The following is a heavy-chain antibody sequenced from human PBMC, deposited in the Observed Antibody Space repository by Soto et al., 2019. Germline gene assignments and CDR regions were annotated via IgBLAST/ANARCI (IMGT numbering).Heavy chain of an antibody. CDR1: GDSVTISDYY. J-gene: IGHJ4*02. Sequence: QLQLQESGPGLVKPSETLSLTCTVSGDSVTISDYYWGWIRQPPGKGLEWIGSIHYSGSTYYNPSLKSRVTISGDTSKKQFSLKLTSVTAADAAVYYCAAHDSGGYYAEYWGQGTLVTV. CDR3: AAHDSGGYYAEY. V-gene: IGHV4-39*01. D-gene: IGHD3-22*01. CDR2: IHYSGST.